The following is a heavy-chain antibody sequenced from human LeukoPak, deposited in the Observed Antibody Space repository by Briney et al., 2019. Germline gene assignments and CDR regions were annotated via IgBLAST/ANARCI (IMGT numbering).Heavy chain of an antibody. Sequence: GGSLRLSCAASGFSFSSYAMSWIRQAPGKGLEWVSGINTSGGSTAYADSVKGRFTISRDNPRNTLYMQMNSLRAEDTALYYCAIMHPYYDGNGYWVQWGQGTLVTVSS. CDR3: AIMHPYYDGNGYWVQ. D-gene: IGHD3-22*01. CDR2: INTSGGST. J-gene: IGHJ4*02. CDR1: GFSFSSYA. V-gene: IGHV3-23*01.